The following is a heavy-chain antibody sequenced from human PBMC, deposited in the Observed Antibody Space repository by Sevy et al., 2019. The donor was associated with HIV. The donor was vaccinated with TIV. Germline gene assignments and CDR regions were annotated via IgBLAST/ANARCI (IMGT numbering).Heavy chain of an antibody. J-gene: IGHJ3*02. D-gene: IGHD3-3*01. CDR1: GFTFSNAW. Sequence: GGSLRLSCAASGFTFSNAWMSWVRQAPGKGLEWVGRIKSKTDGGTPDYAAPVKGRFTISTDESKNTLYLQMNSLKTEDTAVYYCTTDTGISDYDFWSGRDDTFDNWGQGTMVTVSS. CDR2: IKSKTDGGTP. CDR3: TTDTGISDYDFWSGRDDTFDN. V-gene: IGHV3-15*01.